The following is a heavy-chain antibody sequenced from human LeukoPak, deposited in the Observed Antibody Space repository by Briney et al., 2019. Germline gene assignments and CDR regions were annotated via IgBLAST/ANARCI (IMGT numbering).Heavy chain of an antibody. D-gene: IGHD1-7*01. CDR1: GYTFTSYY. J-gene: IGHJ4*02. Sequence: ASVKVSCKASGYTFTSYYMHWVRQAPGQGLEWMGIINPSGGSTSYAQKLQGRVTMTTDTSTSTAYMELRSLRSDDTAVYYCARGGNWNYASVWGQGTLVTVSS. CDR3: ARGGNWNYASV. CDR2: INPSGGST. V-gene: IGHV1-46*01.